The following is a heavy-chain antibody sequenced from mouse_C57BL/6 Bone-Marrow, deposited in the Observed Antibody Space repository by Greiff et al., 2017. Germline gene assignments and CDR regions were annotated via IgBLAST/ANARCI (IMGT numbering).Heavy chain of an antibody. Sequence: EVQLQQSAAELVRPGASVQLSCTASGFNINDDYMHWVKQRPEQGLEWIGWLDPAKGDTEYASKFQGKATITADTSSNTAYLQLSSLTSEDTAVYYCTNCPITTVVGRCYWGQVTTLTGAS. CDR2: LDPAKGDT. CDR1: GFNINDDY. J-gene: IGHJ2*01. D-gene: IGHD1-1*01. V-gene: IGHV14-4*01. CDR3: TNCPITTVVGRCY.